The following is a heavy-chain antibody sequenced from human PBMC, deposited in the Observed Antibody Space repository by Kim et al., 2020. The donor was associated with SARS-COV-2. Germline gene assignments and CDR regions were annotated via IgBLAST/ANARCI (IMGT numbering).Heavy chain of an antibody. CDR2: ITQTGVI. CDR1: GGSLSGYY. Sequence: SETLSLSCDVYGGSLSGYYWTWVRQPPGKALEWIGEITQTGVINYNPSLKSRVDMSVDASNNRFFLNLGSVTVADTGVYYCGRWVGWSGYPNYLDPWCQGTPVTVSS. V-gene: IGHV4-34*01. CDR3: GRWVGWSGYPNYLDP. J-gene: IGHJ5*02. D-gene: IGHD3-3*01.